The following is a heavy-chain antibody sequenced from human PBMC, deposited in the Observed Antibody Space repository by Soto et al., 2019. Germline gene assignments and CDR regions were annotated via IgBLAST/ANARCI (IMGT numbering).Heavy chain of an antibody. J-gene: IGHJ4*02. Sequence: QVTLKESGPVLVKPTETLTLTCTDSGFSLSNARMVGSWIRQPPVKALEWLAHSFSNDEKSYSTSLKSRLTISKDTSKSQVVLTMTNMDPVDTATYYCARSALYDFWSGYFGGGSFDYWGQGTLVTVSS. CDR3: ARSALYDFWSGYFGGGSFDY. D-gene: IGHD3-3*01. V-gene: IGHV2-26*01. CDR2: SFSNDEK. CDR1: GFSLSNARMV.